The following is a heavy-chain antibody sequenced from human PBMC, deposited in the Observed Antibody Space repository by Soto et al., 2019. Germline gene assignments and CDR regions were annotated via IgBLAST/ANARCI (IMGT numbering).Heavy chain of an antibody. V-gene: IGHV6-1*01. CDR1: GDSVSSNSAA. Sequence: SETLSLTCAISGDSVSSNSAAWNWIRQSPSRGLEWLGRTYYRSKWYNDYAVSVKSRITINPDTSKNQFSLQLNSVTPEDTAVYYCARDYYDSSGYPIPFDYWGQGTLVTVSS. CDR2: TYYRSKWYN. J-gene: IGHJ4*02. CDR3: ARDYYDSSGYPIPFDY. D-gene: IGHD3-22*01.